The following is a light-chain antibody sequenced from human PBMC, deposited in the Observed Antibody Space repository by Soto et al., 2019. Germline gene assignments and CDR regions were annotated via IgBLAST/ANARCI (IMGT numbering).Light chain of an antibody. CDR1: SSDVGGYNY. V-gene: IGLV2-11*01. CDR2: DVT. J-gene: IGLJ3*02. Sequence: QSALTQPASVSGSPGQSITISCTGTSSDVGGYNYVSWYQQYPGKAPKLIIYDVTKRPSGVPDRFSASKSGNTASLTISGLQAEDEANYYCCSYVGSHTLGVFGGGTQLTVL. CDR3: CSYVGSHTLGV.